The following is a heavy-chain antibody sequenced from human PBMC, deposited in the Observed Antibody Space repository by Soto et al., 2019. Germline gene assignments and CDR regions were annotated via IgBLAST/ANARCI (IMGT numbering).Heavy chain of an antibody. V-gene: IGHV3-74*01. CDR3: ARLGPGNWYFDL. J-gene: IGHJ2*01. D-gene: IGHD1-1*01. CDR1: GFTFSRYW. CDR2: INSEGSTR. Sequence: EVQLVESGGGLVQPGESLRLSCAASGFTFSRYWMHWVRQAPGKGLVWVSRINSEGSTRSYADSVKGRFTISRDNAKNTLYLQMNNLSAEDMAVYYCARLGPGNWYFDLWGRGTLVTVSS.